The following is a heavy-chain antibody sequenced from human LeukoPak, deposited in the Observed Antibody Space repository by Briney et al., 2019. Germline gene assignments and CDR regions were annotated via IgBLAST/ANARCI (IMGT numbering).Heavy chain of an antibody. CDR2: ISSSSSYI. D-gene: IGHD3-22*01. CDR1: GFTFSSYS. Sequence: GGPLRLSCAASGFTFSSYSMNWVRQAPGKGLEWVSSISSSSSYIYYADSVKGRFTISRDNAKNSLYLQMNSLRAEDTAVYYCAREGLDYYDSSGYVDYWGQGTLVPSPQ. CDR3: AREGLDYYDSSGYVDY. V-gene: IGHV3-21*01. J-gene: IGHJ4*02.